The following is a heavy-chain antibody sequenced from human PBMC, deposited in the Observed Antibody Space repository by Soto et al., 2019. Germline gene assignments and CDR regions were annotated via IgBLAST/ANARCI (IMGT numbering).Heavy chain of an antibody. J-gene: IGHJ6*02. CDR2: ISGSGGST. D-gene: IGHD1-26*01. CDR1: GFTFSSYA. CDR3: AKGVGTTFYYYYGMDV. V-gene: IGHV3-23*01. Sequence: GGSLRLSCAASGFTFSSYAMSWVRQAPGKGLEWVSAISGSGGSTYYADSVKGRFTISRDNSKNTLYLQMNSLRAEDTAVYYCAKGVGTTFYYYYGMDVWGQGTTVTVSS.